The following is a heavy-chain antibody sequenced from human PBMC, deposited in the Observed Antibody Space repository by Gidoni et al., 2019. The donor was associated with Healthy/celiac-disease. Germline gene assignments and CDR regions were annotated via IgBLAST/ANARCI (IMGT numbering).Heavy chain of an antibody. CDR2: IKQDGSEK. D-gene: IGHD3-3*01. Sequence: EVQLVESGGGLVQPGGSLRLSCAASGFTFSSYWMSWVRQAPGKGLEWVANIKQDGSEKYYVDSVKGRFTISRDNAKNSLYLQMNSLRAEDTAVYYCARHYYDFWSGPAPPDYWGQGTLVTVSS. J-gene: IGHJ4*02. CDR3: ARHYYDFWSGPAPPDY. V-gene: IGHV3-7*01. CDR1: GFTFSSYW.